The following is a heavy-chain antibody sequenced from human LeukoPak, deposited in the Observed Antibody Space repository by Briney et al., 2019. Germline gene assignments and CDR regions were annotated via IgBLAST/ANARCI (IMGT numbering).Heavy chain of an antibody. J-gene: IGHJ4*02. CDR3: ARRKGFGSGSDY. V-gene: IGHV3-53*01. Sequence: GGSLRLSCAASGFSFGDYTMNWVRLAPGKGLEWVSVIYSGGSTYYADSVKGRFTISRDNSKNTLYLQMNSLRAEDTAVYYCARRKGFGSGSDYWGQGTLVTVSS. CDR1: GFSFGDYT. CDR2: IYSGGST. D-gene: IGHD3-10*01.